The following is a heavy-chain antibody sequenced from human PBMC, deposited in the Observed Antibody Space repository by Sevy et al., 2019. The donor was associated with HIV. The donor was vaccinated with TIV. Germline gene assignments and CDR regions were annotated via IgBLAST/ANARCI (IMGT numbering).Heavy chain of an antibody. CDR2: ISSSSSYI. J-gene: IGHJ3*02. Sequence: GGSLRLSCAASGFTFSSYSMNWVRQAPGKGLEWVSSISSSSSYIYYADSVKGRFTISRDNAKNPLYLQMNSLRAEDTAVYYCARVRGSGYFRAAFDIWGQGTMVTVSS. V-gene: IGHV3-21*01. CDR3: ARVRGSGYFRAAFDI. D-gene: IGHD3-22*01. CDR1: GFTFSSYS.